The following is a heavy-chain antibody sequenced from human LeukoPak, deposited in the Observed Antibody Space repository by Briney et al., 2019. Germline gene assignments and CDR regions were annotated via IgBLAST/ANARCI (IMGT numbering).Heavy chain of an antibody. CDR1: GFTFSSYG. V-gene: IGHV3-23*01. J-gene: IGHJ6*03. CDR3: AKQGRDWLRDYYYYMDV. Sequence: RTGGSLRLSCAASGFTFSSYGMSWVRQAPGKGLEWVSSIGGRGGSAYYADSVKGRFTISRDNSKNTLYPRMNSLRAEDTAVYYCAKQGRDWLRDYYYYMDVWGKGTTVTISS. D-gene: IGHD3-9*01. CDR2: IGGRGGSA.